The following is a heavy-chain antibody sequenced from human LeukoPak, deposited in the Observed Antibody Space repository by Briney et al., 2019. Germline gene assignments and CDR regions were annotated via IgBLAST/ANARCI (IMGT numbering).Heavy chain of an antibody. CDR3: ARKLVHNFDY. D-gene: IGHD6-6*01. V-gene: IGHV3-48*03. CDR2: ISSSGSTI. J-gene: IGHJ4*02. Sequence: PGGSLRLSCAASGFTFRSYDMLCLRQAPGKGLEWLSYISSSGSTIYYADSVKGRFTISRDNAKNSLYLQMSSLRAEDTAVYFCARKLVHNFDYWGQGTLVTVSS. CDR1: GFTFRSYD.